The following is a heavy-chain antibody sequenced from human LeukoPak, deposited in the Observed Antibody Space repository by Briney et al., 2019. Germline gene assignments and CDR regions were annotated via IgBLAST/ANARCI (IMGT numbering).Heavy chain of an antibody. J-gene: IGHJ5*02. D-gene: IGHD3-3*01. CDR3: ARESEGFTIFGVVSNWFDP. Sequence: PSETLSLTCTVSGGSISSYYWSWIRQPPGKGLEWIGYTYYSGSTNYNPSLKSRVTISVDTSKNQFSLKLSSVTAADTAVYYCARESEGFTIFGVVSNWFDPWGQGTLVTVSS. CDR2: TYYSGST. CDR1: GGSISSYY. V-gene: IGHV4-59*01.